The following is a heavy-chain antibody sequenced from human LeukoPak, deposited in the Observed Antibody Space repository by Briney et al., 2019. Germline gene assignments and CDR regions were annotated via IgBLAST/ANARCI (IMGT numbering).Heavy chain of an antibody. CDR3: AGYYDSSGYGLTGAFDI. CDR2: ISGSGGST. CDR1: GFTFSSYA. V-gene: IGHV3-23*01. D-gene: IGHD3-22*01. J-gene: IGHJ3*02. Sequence: PGGSLRLSCAASGFTFSSYAMSWVRQAPGKGLDWVSAISGSGGSTYYADSVKGRFTISRDNAKNSLYLQMNSLRAEDTAVYYCAGYYDSSGYGLTGAFDIWGQGTMVTVSS.